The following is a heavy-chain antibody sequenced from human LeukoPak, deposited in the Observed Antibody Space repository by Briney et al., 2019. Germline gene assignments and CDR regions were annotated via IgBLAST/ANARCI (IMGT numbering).Heavy chain of an antibody. CDR2: INPNSGGT. D-gene: IGHD6-19*01. J-gene: IGHJ4*02. CDR1: GYTFTGYY. Sequence: ALVKVSCKASGYTFTGYYMHWVRQAPGQGLEWMGRINPNSGGTNYAQKFQGRVTMTRDTSISTAYMELSRLRSDDTAVYYCAREAVAGRDGFDYWGQGTLVTVSS. V-gene: IGHV1-2*06. CDR3: AREAVAGRDGFDY.